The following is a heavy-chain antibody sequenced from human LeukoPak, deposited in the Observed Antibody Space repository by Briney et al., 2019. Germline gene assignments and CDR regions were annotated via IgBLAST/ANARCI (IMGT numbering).Heavy chain of an antibody. V-gene: IGHV4-59*01. CDR1: GGSITSYY. CDR3: ARDKMVGTGDAFDI. Sequence: SETLSLTCSVSGGSITSYYWSWIRQSPGKGLEWIGYIHYSGSTNYNPSLKSRVTISGDTSKNQFSLKLSSVTAADTAVYYCARDKMVGTGDAFDIWRQGTMVTVSS. D-gene: IGHD3-10*01. CDR2: IHYSGST. J-gene: IGHJ3*02.